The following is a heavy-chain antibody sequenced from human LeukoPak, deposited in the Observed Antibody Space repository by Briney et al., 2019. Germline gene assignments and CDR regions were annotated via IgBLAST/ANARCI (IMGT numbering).Heavy chain of an antibody. J-gene: IGHJ3*02. CDR1: GGSISSGGYY. CDR3: VRGYDSSGYYPGAFDI. D-gene: IGHD3-22*01. Sequence: SETLSLTCTVSGGSISSGGYYWSWIRQHPGKGLEWIGYIYYSGSTYYNPSLKSRVTISVDTSKNQFSLKLSSVTAADTAVYYCVRGYDSSGYYPGAFDIWGQGTMVTVSS. CDR2: IYYSGST. V-gene: IGHV4-31*03.